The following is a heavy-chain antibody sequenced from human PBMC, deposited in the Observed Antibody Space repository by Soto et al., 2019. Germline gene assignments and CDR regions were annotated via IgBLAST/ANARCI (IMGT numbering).Heavy chain of an antibody. CDR2: ISGSGDNT. CDR3: AKVPIFGVVSRSYGMDV. V-gene: IGHV3-23*01. D-gene: IGHD3-3*02. Sequence: EVQLLESGGGLVQPGGSLRLSCAASGFTFTSYAMNWVRQAPGKGLEWVSAISGSGDNTYYADSVKGRFAISRDNSKNTLYLQMNSLRAEDTAVYYCAKVPIFGVVSRSYGMDVWGQWTTVTVSS. J-gene: IGHJ6*02. CDR1: GFTFTSYA.